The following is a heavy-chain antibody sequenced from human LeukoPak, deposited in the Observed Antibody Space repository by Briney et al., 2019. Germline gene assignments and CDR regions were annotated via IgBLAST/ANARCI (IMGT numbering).Heavy chain of an antibody. CDR2: IYYSGTT. D-gene: IGHD7-27*01. V-gene: IGHV4-30-2*03. Sequence: SQTLSLTCTVSGGSISSGDYYWSWIRQPPEKGLEWIGSIYYSGTTYFNPSLKSRITISIDTSKNQFSLKLTSVTAADTAVYYCATGPPLGPGFWGQGTPVTVSS. J-gene: IGHJ4*02. CDR1: GGSISSGDYY. CDR3: ATGPPLGPGF.